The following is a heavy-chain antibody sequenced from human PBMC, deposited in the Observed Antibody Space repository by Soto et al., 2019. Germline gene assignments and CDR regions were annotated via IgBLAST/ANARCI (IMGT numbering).Heavy chain of an antibody. CDR2: IYYSGST. V-gene: IGHV4-39*01. Sequence: SETLSLTCTVSGGSISSSSYYWGWIRQPPGKGLEWIGSIYYSGSTYHNPSLKSRVTISVDTSKNQFSLKLSSVTAADTAVYYCARHCSSNYDILTGYYSSYCFDYWGQGTLVTVSS. D-gene: IGHD3-9*01. J-gene: IGHJ4*02. CDR1: GGSISSSSYY. CDR3: ARHCSSNYDILTGYYSSYCFDY.